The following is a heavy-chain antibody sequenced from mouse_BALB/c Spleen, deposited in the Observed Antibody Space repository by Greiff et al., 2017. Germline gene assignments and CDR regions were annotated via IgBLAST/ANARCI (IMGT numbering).Heavy chain of an antibody. D-gene: IGHD2-4*01. CDR2: ISSGGSYT. Sequence: EVNVVESGGGLVKPGGSLKLSCAASGFTFSSYAMSWVRQTPEKRLEWVATISSGGSYTYYPDSVKGRFTISRDNAKNTLYLQMSSLRSEDTAMYYCARRIIYYDYDGYYFDYWGQGTTLTVSS. J-gene: IGHJ2*01. CDR3: ARRIIYYDYDGYYFDY. CDR1: GFTFSSYA. V-gene: IGHV5-9-3*01.